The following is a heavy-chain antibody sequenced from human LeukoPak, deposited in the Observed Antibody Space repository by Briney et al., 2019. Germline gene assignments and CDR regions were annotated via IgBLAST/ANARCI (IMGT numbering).Heavy chain of an antibody. CDR2: IYYSGST. Sequence: SETLSLTCTVSGGSISSYYWSWNRQPPGKGLEWIGYIYYSGSTNYNPSLKSRVTISVDTSKNQFSLKLSSVTAADTAVYYCARHTWSNSFDPWGQGTLVTVSS. CDR3: ARHTWSNSFDP. D-gene: IGHD2-15*01. CDR1: GGSISSYY. V-gene: IGHV4-59*08. J-gene: IGHJ5*02.